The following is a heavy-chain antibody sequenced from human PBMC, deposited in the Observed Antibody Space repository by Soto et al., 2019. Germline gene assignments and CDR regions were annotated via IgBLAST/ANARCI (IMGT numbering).Heavy chain of an antibody. CDR2: IDPSDSYT. CDR1: GYSFTSYW. Sequence: GESLKISCKGSGYSFTSYWISWVRQMPGKGLEWMGRIDPSDSYTNYSPSFQGHVTISADKSISTAYLQWSSLKASDTAMYYCARSRVWRNWFDPWGQGTLVTVSS. D-gene: IGHD6-13*01. V-gene: IGHV5-10-1*01. CDR3: ARSRVWRNWFDP. J-gene: IGHJ5*02.